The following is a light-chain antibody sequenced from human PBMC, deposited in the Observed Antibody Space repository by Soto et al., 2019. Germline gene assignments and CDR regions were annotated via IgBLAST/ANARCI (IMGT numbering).Light chain of an antibody. CDR1: SSNIGNNY. CDR3: SSYTQFSTVV. Sequence: QSVLTQSPSVSAAPGQKVTISCSGSSSNIGNNYVSWYQQLPGTAPKLLIYDNNKRPSGIPDRFSGSKSGTSGTLDITGLQAEDEADYYCSSYTQFSTVVFGGGTKVTVL. CDR2: DNN. J-gene: IGLJ3*02. V-gene: IGLV1-51*01.